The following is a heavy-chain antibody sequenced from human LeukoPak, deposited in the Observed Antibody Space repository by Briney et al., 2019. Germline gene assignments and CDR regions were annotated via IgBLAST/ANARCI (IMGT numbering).Heavy chain of an antibody. CDR1: GSTFDDYA. D-gene: IGHD3-22*01. CDR2: ISWNSGSI. Sequence: PGRSLRLSCAASGSTFDDYAMHWVRQAPGKGLEWVSGISWNSGSIGYADSVKGRFTISRDSAKNSLYLQMNSLRAEDTALYYCAKDIQDYYDSSGHGGAFDYWGQGTLVTVSS. CDR3: AKDIQDYYDSSGHGGAFDY. V-gene: IGHV3-9*01. J-gene: IGHJ4*02.